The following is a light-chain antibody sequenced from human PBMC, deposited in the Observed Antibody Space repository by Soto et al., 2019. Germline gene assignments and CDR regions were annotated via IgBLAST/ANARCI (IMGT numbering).Light chain of an antibody. V-gene: IGKV1-8*01. J-gene: IGKJ1*01. CDR1: QDIGNN. CDR2: AAS. Sequence: AIRMTQSPSSLSASTGDRVTITCRASQDIGNNLVWYQQKPGNAPKVLIHAASTLQGGVSSRFSGSRSGTDFTLTINSLQSEDFATYYCQHYYTYPWTFGQGTKVEV. CDR3: QHYYTYPWT.